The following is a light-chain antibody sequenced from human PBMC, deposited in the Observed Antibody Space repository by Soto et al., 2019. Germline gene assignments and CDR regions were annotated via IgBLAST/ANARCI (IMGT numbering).Light chain of an antibody. J-gene: IGKJ2*01. CDR1: QSVSSSY. CDR2: GAS. Sequence: EIVLTQSPGTLSLSPGERATLSCRASQSVSSSYLAWYQQKPGQAPRLLIYGASSRATGIPDRFSGSGSGTDFTLTISILEPEDFVVYYCQQYASSPRMYTFGQGTKLEIK. V-gene: IGKV3-20*01. CDR3: QQYASSPRMYT.